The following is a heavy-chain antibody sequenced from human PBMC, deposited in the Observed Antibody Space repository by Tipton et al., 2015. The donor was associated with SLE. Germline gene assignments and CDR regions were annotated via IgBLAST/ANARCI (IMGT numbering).Heavy chain of an antibody. J-gene: IGHJ3*02. D-gene: IGHD1-14*01. V-gene: IGHV4-38-2*01. CDR3: TRSGPRHNLAFDI. CDR1: GYSISSGYY. Sequence: TLSLTCAVSGYSISSGYYWGWIRQPPGKGLEWIGSIYHSGNTYYNPSLKSRVTISVDTSKNQFSLRLSSVTAADTAVYYCTRSGPRHNLAFDIWGQGTMVSVSS. CDR2: IYHSGNT.